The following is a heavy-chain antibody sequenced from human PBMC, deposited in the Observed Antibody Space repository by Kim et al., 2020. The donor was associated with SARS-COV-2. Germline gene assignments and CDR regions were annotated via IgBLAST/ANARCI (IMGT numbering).Heavy chain of an antibody. V-gene: IGHV4-34*01. Sequence: WTWIRQPPGKGLEWIGEGHHSGSTNYNPSLKSRVTITTDTSKNQFSLRLRSLTAADTGFYFCARGVSNSSAWELDYWGRGSLVTVSS. J-gene: IGHJ4*02. D-gene: IGHD6-19*01. CDR3: ARGVSNSSAWELDY. CDR2: GHHSGST.